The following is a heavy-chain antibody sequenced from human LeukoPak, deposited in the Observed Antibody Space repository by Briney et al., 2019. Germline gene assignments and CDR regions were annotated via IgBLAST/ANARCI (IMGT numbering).Heavy chain of an antibody. CDR3: ARLAVTGDGGPYFDY. V-gene: IGHV3-30-3*01. CDR1: GFPFSSYA. D-gene: IGHD6-19*01. Sequence: GGSLRLSCAASGFPFSSYAMHWVRQAPGKGLEWVAVISYDGSNKYYADSVEGRFTISRADSKNTVYLQMNSLRAEDTAVYYCARLAVTGDGGPYFDYWGQGTLVTVSA. CDR2: ISYDGSNK. J-gene: IGHJ4*02.